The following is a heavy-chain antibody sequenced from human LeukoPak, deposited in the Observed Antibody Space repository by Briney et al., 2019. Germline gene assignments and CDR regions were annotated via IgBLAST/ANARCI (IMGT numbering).Heavy chain of an antibody. J-gene: IGHJ4*02. CDR3: TREAEDLPGVITFLY. CDR1: GYSFTDYG. CDR2: INPYTGNT. Sequence: ASVKVSCKASGYSFTDYGVSWVRQAPGQGLEWMGWINPYTGNTDYPRDLRGRVAMTADTSTSTAYMELKSLRSDDTAFYYCTREAEDLPGVITFLYWGQGTLVTVSS. V-gene: IGHV1-18*01. D-gene: IGHD3-22*01.